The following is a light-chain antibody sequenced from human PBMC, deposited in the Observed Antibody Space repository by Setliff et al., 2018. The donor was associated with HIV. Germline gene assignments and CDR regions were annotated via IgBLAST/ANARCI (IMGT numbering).Light chain of an antibody. CDR3: QQYYSTLIT. Sequence: DIVMTQSPDSLAVSLGERATINCKSSQSVLYSSNNNTYLAWYQQKPGQPPKLLIYWASTRESGVPHRFSGSGSGTDFTLTISSLQAEDVAVYYCQQYYSTLITFGQGTRLEIK. J-gene: IGKJ5*01. CDR1: QSVLYSSNNNTY. CDR2: WAS. V-gene: IGKV4-1*01.